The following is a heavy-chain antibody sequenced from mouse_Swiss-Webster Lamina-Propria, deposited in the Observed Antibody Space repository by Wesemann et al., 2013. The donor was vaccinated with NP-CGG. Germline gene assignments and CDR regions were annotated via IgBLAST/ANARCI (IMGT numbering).Heavy chain of an antibody. D-gene: IGHD1-1*01. Sequence: QVQLQQSGAELVRPGASVTLSCKASGYTFTDYEMHWVKQTPVHGLEWIGAIDPETGGTAYNQKFKGKAILTADKSSSTAYMELRSLTSEDSAVYYCTRAYYYGRYFDVWGTGTTVTVSS. CDR1: GYTFTDYE. J-gene: IGHJ1*03. CDR3: TRAYYYGRYFDV. V-gene: IGHV1-15*01. CDR2: IDPETGGT.